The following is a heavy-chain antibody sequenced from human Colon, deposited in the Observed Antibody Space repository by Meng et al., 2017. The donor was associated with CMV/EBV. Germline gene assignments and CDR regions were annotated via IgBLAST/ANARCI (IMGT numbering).Heavy chain of an antibody. CDR2: ISTRCTNI. J-gene: IGHJ4*02. CDR3: ARDRGLLGGTFDY. D-gene: IGHD1-26*01. CDR1: GFTFSSCT. Sequence: GSLKTHCATLGFTFSSCTMDWVRQAPGEGLEWVSSISTRCTNIYHADPVKGRFTVSRDYATDSLYLQLNSLRAEDTALSYCARDRGLLGGTFDYWGQGTLVTVSS. V-gene: IGHV3-21*01.